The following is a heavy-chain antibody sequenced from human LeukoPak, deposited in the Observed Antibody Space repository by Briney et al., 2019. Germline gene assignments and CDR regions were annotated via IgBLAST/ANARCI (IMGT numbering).Heavy chain of an antibody. V-gene: IGHV1-69*13. CDR3: ARDYAATYYYYMDV. D-gene: IGHD1-26*01. Sequence: SVKVSCKASGGTFISYAISWVRQAPGQGLEWMGGIIPIFGTANYAQKFQGRVTITADESTSTAYMELSSLRSEDTAVYYCARDYAATYYYYMDVGGKGTTVTVS. CDR1: GGTFISYA. CDR2: IIPIFGTA. J-gene: IGHJ6*03.